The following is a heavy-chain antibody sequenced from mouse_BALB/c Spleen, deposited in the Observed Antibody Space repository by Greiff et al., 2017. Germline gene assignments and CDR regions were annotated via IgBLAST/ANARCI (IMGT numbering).Heavy chain of an antibody. Sequence: VQLQQSGLGLVKPSQSLSLTCSVTGYSITSGYYWNWIRQFPGNKLEWMGYISYDGSNNYNPSLKNRISITRDTSKNQFFLKLNSVTTEDTATYYCARGGSLYYFDYWGQGTTLTVSS. CDR3: ARGGSLYYFDY. CDR1: GYSITSGYY. CDR2: ISYDGSN. V-gene: IGHV3-6*02. J-gene: IGHJ2*01.